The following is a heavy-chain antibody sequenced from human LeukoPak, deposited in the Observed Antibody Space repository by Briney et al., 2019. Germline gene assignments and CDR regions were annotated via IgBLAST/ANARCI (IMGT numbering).Heavy chain of an antibody. CDR3: AKNYRPYSSPTNKPTNWFDP. D-gene: IGHD6-13*01. Sequence: GGSLRLSCAASGFTFSSYAMSWVRQAPGKGLEWVSAISGSGGSTYYADSVKGRFTISRDNSKSTLYLQMNSLRAEDTAVYYCAKNYRPYSSPTNKPTNWFDPWGQGTLVTVSS. CDR1: GFTFSSYA. V-gene: IGHV3-23*01. CDR2: ISGSGGST. J-gene: IGHJ5*02.